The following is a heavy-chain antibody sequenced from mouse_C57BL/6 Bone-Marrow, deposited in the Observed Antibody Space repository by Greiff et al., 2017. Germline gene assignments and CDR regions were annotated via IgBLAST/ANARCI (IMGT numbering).Heavy chain of an antibody. CDR3: AGSRTTGVPYWYFDV. J-gene: IGHJ1*03. CDR1: GYTFTSYW. D-gene: IGHD1-1*01. Sequence: QVQLQQPGAELVKPGASVKLSCKASGYTFTSYWMHWVKQRPGQGLEWIGMIHPNSGSTNYNEKFKSKATLTVDKSSSTAYMQLSSRTSEDSAVXYCAGSRTTGVPYWYFDVWGTGTTVTVSS. V-gene: IGHV1-64*01. CDR2: IHPNSGST.